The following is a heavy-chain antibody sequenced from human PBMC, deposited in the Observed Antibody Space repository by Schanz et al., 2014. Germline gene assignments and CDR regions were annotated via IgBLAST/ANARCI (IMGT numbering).Heavy chain of an antibody. V-gene: IGHV3-30*03. CDR3: ARDPGGTKTHGL. J-gene: IGHJ4*02. D-gene: IGHD2-15*01. CDR2: ISYHGSEK. CDR1: GFTFRDYS. Sequence: VQLLESGGALEQPGGSLRLSCEASGFTFRDYSMNWVRQAPGRGLEWVAVISYHGSEKYYADSVKGRFTISRDEVKHSVYLQMNSLRDDDTAVYYCARDPGGTKTHGLWGQGTLVTVSS.